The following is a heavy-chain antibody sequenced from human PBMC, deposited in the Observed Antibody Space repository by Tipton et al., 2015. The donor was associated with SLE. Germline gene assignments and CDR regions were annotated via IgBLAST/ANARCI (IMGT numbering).Heavy chain of an antibody. CDR1: GFTFSNYG. D-gene: IGHD1-1*01. CDR2: ISSSSSYI. V-gene: IGHV3-21*01. Sequence: SLRLSCAVSGFTFSNYGMNWVRQAPGKGLEWVSSISSSSSYIYYADSVKGRFTISRDNAKNSLYLQMNSLRAEDTAVFYCARAGDGTTFYHYGMDVWGQGTTGTVSS. CDR3: ARAGDGTTFYHYGMDV. J-gene: IGHJ6*02.